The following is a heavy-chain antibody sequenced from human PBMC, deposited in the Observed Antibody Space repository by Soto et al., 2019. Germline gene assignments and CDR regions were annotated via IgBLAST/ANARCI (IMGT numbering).Heavy chain of an antibody. CDR3: ARSIAVAGTIYYGMDV. Sequence: PGGSLRLSCAASGFTFSSYEMNWVRQAPGKGLEWVSYISSSGSTIYYADSVKGRFTISRDNAKNSLYLQMNSLRAEDTAVYYCARSIAVAGTIYYGMDVWGQGTTVTVSS. CDR2: ISSSGSTI. D-gene: IGHD6-19*01. CDR1: GFTFSSYE. J-gene: IGHJ6*02. V-gene: IGHV3-48*03.